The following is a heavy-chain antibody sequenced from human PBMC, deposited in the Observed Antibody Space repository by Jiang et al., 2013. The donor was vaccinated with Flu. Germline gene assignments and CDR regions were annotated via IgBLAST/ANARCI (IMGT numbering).Heavy chain of an antibody. CDR2: IKGGNP. CDR1: GYTFNSYG. CDR3: AKEDGYNSIPLHY. V-gene: IGHV1-3*01. D-gene: IGHD5-24*01. Sequence: GAEVKKPGASVKVSCKGSGYTFNSYGLHWVRQAPGQRLEWMGWIKGGNPEYSQKFQGRVTFTKDTSASTAYMELTSLRAEDTAVYYCAKEDGYNSIPLHYWGQGTLVTVSS. J-gene: IGHJ4*02.